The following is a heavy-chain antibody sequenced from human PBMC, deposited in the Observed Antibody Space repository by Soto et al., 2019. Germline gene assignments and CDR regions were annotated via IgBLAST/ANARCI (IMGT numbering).Heavy chain of an antibody. J-gene: IGHJ4*02. V-gene: IGHV1-46*01. Sequence: QVQLVQSGAEVRNPGASVKVSCKASGYTFINYYIHWVRQAPGQGLEGMGIINPRGGSTSYAQTFQGRVTITRDTSTSTVYMELSSLRSEDTAVYYCARGDYYDSRAYYYSFDYWGQGTLVTVSS. CDR3: ARGDYYDSRAYYYSFDY. D-gene: IGHD3-22*01. CDR2: INPRGGST. CDR1: GYTFINYY.